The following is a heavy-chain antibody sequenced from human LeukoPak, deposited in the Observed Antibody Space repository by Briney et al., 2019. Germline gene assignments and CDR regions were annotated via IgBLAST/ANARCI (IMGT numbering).Heavy chain of an antibody. V-gene: IGHV3-21*01. J-gene: IGHJ5*02. CDR1: GFTFSDCS. Sequence: GGSLRLSCAASGFTFSDCSMNWVRQTPGQGLEWVSSISSRSTYAYYADSVRGRFTVSRDSAKNSLFLQMDNLRVEDTAIYYCARAHIQDYTIVGLVDHWGQGTLVTVSS. D-gene: IGHD1-26*01. CDR3: ARAHIQDYTIVGLVDH. CDR2: ISSRSTYA.